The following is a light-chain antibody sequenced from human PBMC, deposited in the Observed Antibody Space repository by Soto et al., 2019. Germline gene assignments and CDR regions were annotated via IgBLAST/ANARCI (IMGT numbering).Light chain of an antibody. CDR1: SGDVGGYDY. Sequence: QSVLTQPASVSGSPGQSIAISCTGTSGDVGGYDYVSWYQQHPDKAPKLMIYEVTKRPSWVSNRFSGSKSGNTASLTISGLQPEDEADYYCSSHTSGSTRVFGSGTKDTVL. CDR2: EVT. V-gene: IGLV2-14*01. CDR3: SSHTSGSTRV. J-gene: IGLJ1*01.